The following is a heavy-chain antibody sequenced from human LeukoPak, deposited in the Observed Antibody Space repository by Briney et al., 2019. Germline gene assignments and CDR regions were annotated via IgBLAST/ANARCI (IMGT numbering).Heavy chain of an antibody. Sequence: GGTLRLSCAASGFTFSSYGMHWVRQAPGKGLERVAFIRYDGSNKYYADSVKGRFTISRDNSKNTLYLQMNSLRAEDTAVYYCAKDPTPTNYYYYYMDVWGKGTTVTISS. CDR2: IRYDGSNK. J-gene: IGHJ6*03. CDR1: GFTFSSYG. V-gene: IGHV3-30*02. D-gene: IGHD2-15*01. CDR3: AKDPTPTNYYYYYMDV.